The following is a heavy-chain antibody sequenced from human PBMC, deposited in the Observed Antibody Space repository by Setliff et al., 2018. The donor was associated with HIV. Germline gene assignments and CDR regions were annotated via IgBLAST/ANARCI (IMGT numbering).Heavy chain of an antibody. J-gene: IGHJ5*02. V-gene: IGHV3-7*03. CDR3: ANLWEVGA. Sequence: GGSLRLSCAASGFTLSNFWMDWVRQAPGKGLEWVATIKKDGSEIYYVDSVKGRFTISRDNARTSLYLEMSSLRVEDTAVYLCANLWEVGAWGQGTLVTVSS. CDR2: IKKDGSEI. D-gene: IGHD1-26*01. CDR1: GFTLSNFW.